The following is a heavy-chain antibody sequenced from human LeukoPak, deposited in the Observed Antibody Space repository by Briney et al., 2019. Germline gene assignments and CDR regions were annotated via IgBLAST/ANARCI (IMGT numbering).Heavy chain of an antibody. CDR3: AKDHYGDYLYYFDY. CDR2: IKEDGSEK. J-gene: IGHJ4*02. V-gene: IGHV3-7*03. D-gene: IGHD4-17*01. CDR1: GFTFSSYW. Sequence: GGSLRLSCAASGFTFSSYWMSWVRQAPGKGLEWVANIKEDGSEKYYVDSVKGRFTISRDNAKNSLYLQMNSLRAEDTALYYCAKDHYGDYLYYFDYWGQGTLVTVSS.